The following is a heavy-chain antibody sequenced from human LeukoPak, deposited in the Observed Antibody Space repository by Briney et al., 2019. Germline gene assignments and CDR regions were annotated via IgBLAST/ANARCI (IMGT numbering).Heavy chain of an antibody. D-gene: IGHD3-9*01. J-gene: IGHJ6*02. CDR1: GFTFNNYA. CDR3: TKSTDLWFYGMDV. CDR2: IGANGCCP. Sequence: GGSLRLSCAASGFTFNNYAMYWVRQAPGKGLEWVSAIGANGCCPNYADSVKGRFTISRDNSRNTLYLQMSSLRTDDTATYYCTKSTDLWFYGMDVWGQGTTVSVSS. V-gene: IGHV3-23*01.